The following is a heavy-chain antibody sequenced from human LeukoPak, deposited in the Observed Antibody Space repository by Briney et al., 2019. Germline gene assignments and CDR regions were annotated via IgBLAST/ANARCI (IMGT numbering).Heavy chain of an antibody. V-gene: IGHV3-30-3*01. J-gene: IGHJ4*02. CDR3: ARDWDDYGDYENAKDFDY. D-gene: IGHD4-17*01. Sequence: GGSLRLSCAASGFTFSSYAMHWVRQAPGKGLEWVTVISYDGSNKYYADSVKGRFTISRDNSKNTLYLQMNSLRAEDTAVYYCARDWDDYGDYENAKDFDYWGQGTLVTVSS. CDR1: GFTFSSYA. CDR2: ISYDGSNK.